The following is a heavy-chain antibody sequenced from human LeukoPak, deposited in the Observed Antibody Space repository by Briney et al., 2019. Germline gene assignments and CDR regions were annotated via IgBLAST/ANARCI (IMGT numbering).Heavy chain of an antibody. J-gene: IGHJ4*02. V-gene: IGHV3-7*01. Sequence: QPGRSLRLSCAASGFTFSSYWMSWVRQAPGKGLEWVANIKQDGSEKYYVDSVKGRFTISRDNAKNSLCLQMNSLRAEDTAVYYCASLSYYDSSGYCYGGWGQGTLVTVSS. D-gene: IGHD3-22*01. CDR3: ASLSYYDSSGYCYGG. CDR2: IKQDGSEK. CDR1: GFTFSSYW.